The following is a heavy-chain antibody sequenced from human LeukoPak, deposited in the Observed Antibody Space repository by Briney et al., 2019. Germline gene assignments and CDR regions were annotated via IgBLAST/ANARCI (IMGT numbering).Heavy chain of an antibody. V-gene: IGHV4-59*01. D-gene: IGHD6-13*01. CDR1: SGSISTYY. J-gene: IGHJ6*03. Sequence: SETLSLTCTVSSGSISTYYWSWIRQPTGKGLEWIGYMHYSGSTNYNPSLNSRITMSVDTSKNQFSLRLSSVAAADTAVYYCATFYSFSAYYYYYMDVWGKGTTVTVSS. CDR3: ATFYSFSAYYYYYMDV. CDR2: MHYSGST.